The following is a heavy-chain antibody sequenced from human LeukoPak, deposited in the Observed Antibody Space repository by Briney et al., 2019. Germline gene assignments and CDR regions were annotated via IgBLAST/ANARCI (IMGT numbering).Heavy chain of an antibody. CDR3: ARESYYYDSNSPAAFDI. Sequence: GGSLRLSCAASGFTFSSYWMHWVRQAPGKGLVWVSRINSDGSSTSYADSVKGRFTISRDNAKNTLYLQMNSLRAEDTAVYYCARESYYYDSNSPAAFDIWGQGTMVTVSS. CDR2: INSDGSST. CDR1: GFTFSSYW. D-gene: IGHD3-22*01. J-gene: IGHJ3*02. V-gene: IGHV3-74*01.